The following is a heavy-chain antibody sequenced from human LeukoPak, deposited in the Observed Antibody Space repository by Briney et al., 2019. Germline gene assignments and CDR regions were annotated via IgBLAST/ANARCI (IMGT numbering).Heavy chain of an antibody. CDR3: ARDPQILTGDNWFDP. D-gene: IGHD3-9*01. CDR1: GGTFSSYA. V-gene: IGHV1-69*13. CDR2: IIPIFGTA. J-gene: IGHJ5*02. Sequence: ASVKVSCKASGGTFSSYATSWVRQAPGQGLEWMGGIIPIFGTANYAQKFQGRVTITADESTSTAYMELSSLRSEDTAVYYCARDPQILTGDNWFDPWGQGTLVTVSS.